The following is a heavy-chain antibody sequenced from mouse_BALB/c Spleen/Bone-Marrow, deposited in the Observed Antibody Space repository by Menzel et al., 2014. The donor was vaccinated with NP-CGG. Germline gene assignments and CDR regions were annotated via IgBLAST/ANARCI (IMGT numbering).Heavy chain of an antibody. CDR2: IGTGGGT. CDR1: GFSLKNYG. CDR3: ARDWGNGNWYFGV. J-gene: IGHJ1*01. V-gene: IGHV2-9*02. Sequence: QVQLQQSGPGLVAPSQSLSITCTVSGFSLKNYGVHWVRQPPGKGLEWLGVIGTGGGTNYNSALMFRLSIRIGNSKGQVFVKMNSLQTYDAAMYYCARDWGNGNWYFGVWGAGTPVTSAS.